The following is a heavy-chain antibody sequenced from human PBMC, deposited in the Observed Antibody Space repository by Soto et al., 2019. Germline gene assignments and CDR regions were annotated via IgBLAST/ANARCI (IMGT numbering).Heavy chain of an antibody. CDR2: IYWDDDK. V-gene: IGHV2-5*02. CDR3: AHRRDGDAFDV. J-gene: IGHJ3*01. Sequence: QITLKESGPTLVKPTQTLTLTCSFSGFSLSTSGVGVGWIRQPPGKALEWLALIYWDDDKRYSPSLKTRVTITKDTSKNQVVLTMTNMGPVDTATYYCAHRRDGDAFDVWGKGTLVTVSS. CDR1: GFSLSTSGVG.